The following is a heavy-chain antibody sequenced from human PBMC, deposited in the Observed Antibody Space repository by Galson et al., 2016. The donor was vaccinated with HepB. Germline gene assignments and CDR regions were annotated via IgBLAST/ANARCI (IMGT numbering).Heavy chain of an antibody. CDR3: ARQTVSCHDY. V-gene: IGHV3-73*01. D-gene: IGHD3-10*01. J-gene: IGHJ4*02. CDR2: IGSIGGGDSYAT. CDR1: GFTFSGSM. Sequence: SLRLSCAGSGFTFSGSMIHWVRQASGKGLEWVGRIGSIGGGDSYATVYDVSVKGRFTITRDDSKNTAYLQMNSLKTDDTAVYYCARQTVSCHDYWGQGTLVTVSS.